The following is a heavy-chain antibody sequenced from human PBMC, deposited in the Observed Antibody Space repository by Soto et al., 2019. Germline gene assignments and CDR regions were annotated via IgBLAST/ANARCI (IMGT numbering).Heavy chain of an antibody. J-gene: IGHJ6*02. CDR1: GFTFSSYA. CDR3: AKDGVDYSNYATSRYGMDV. Sequence: GGSLRLSCAASGFTFSSYAMSWVRQAPGKGLEWVSAISGSGGSTYCADSVKGRFTISRDNSKNTLYLQMNSLRAEDTAVYYCAKDGVDYSNYATSRYGMDVWGQGTTVTVSS. D-gene: IGHD4-4*01. CDR2: ISGSGGST. V-gene: IGHV3-23*01.